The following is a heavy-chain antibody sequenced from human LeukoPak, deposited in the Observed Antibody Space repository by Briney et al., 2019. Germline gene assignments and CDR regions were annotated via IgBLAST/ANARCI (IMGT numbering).Heavy chain of an antibody. CDR1: GFIFSDYY. D-gene: IGHD2/OR15-2a*01. CDR3: ARDVSVFFRSYMDV. J-gene: IGHJ6*03. V-gene: IGHV3-48*01. Sequence: GGSLRLSCAGSGFIFSDYYMNWVRQAPGKGLEWVSYITSSSSTIYYADSVKGRFTISRDNAKNSLYLQMNSLRAEDTAVYYCARDVSVFFRSYMDVWGKGTTVTVSS. CDR2: ITSSSSTI.